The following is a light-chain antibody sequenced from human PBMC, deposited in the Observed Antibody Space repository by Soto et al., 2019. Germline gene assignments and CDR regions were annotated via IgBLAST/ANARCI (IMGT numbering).Light chain of an antibody. J-gene: IGLJ1*01. Sequence: SVLTQPASVSGSPGQSVTHSCPGTTSDVGRYNYVSWYQQHPGKAPKLIIYDVSNRPSGVSNRFSGSKSGNTASLTISGLQAEDEADYYCNSYTSSSTYVFGTGTKVTVL. CDR2: DVS. CDR1: TSDVGRYNY. CDR3: NSYTSSSTYV. V-gene: IGLV2-14*01.